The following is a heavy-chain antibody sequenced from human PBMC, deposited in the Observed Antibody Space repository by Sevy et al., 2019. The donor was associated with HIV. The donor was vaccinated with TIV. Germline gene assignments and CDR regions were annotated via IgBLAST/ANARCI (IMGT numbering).Heavy chain of an antibody. D-gene: IGHD2-8*01. V-gene: IGHV4-59*08. Sequence: SETLSLTCTVSGASISGYFWSWIRQPPGKGLEWIAYTHSSGFANYNPSLKSRVSISLDTSKNQFSLKLSSVTAADTALYYCARHVGTQTKTGFELWGQGTMVTVSS. CDR1: GASISGYF. CDR3: ARHVGTQTKTGFEL. CDR2: THSSGFA. J-gene: IGHJ3*01.